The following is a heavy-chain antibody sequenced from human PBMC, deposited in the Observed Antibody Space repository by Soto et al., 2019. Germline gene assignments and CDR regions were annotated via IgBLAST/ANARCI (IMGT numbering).Heavy chain of an antibody. CDR3: AKADNSSTYFYFYGMDV. CDR2: TSYDGSNK. J-gene: IGHJ6*02. CDR1: RFTFRNYG. Sequence: QVHLVESGGGMVQPGRSLRLSCAASRFTFRNYGMHWVRQAPGKGLEWVAVTSYDGSNKYYADSVKGRFTISRDNSKNTLYLQMNSLRTEDTAVYYCAKADNSSTYFYFYGMDVWGQGTTVTVSS. D-gene: IGHD6-13*01. V-gene: IGHV3-30*18.